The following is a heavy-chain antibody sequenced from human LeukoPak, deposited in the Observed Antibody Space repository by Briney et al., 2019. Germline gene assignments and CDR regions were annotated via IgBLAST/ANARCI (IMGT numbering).Heavy chain of an antibody. CDR2: ISGSGGST. V-gene: IGHV3-23*01. Sequence: PGGSLRLSCAASGFTFRSYAMSWVRQTPGKGLEWVSVISGSGGSTYYADSVKGRFTISRDNSKNTLYLQMNSLRAEDTAVYYCAKGVRGYSLDDAFDIWGQGTMVTVSS. D-gene: IGHD5-18*01. CDR1: GFTFRSYA. CDR3: AKGVRGYSLDDAFDI. J-gene: IGHJ3*02.